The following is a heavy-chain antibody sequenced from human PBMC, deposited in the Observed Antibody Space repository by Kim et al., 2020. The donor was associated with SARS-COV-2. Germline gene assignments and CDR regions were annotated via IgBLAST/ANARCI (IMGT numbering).Heavy chain of an antibody. CDR3: AKEGWVVADFGYYGMDV. V-gene: IGHV3-30*02. D-gene: IGHD3-3*01. J-gene: IGHJ6*02. Sequence: YAESVKGRFTISRDNSKNTLYLQMNSLRAEDTAVYYCAKEGWVVADFGYYGMDVWGQGTTVTVSS.